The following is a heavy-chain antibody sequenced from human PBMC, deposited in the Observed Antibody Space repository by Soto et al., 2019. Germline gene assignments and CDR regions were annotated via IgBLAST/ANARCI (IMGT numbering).Heavy chain of an antibody. CDR2: MYYSGTT. D-gene: IGHD1-7*01. J-gene: IGHJ5*02. V-gene: IGHV4-38-2*02. Sequence: KPSETLSLTCDVSGFSISSGYYWGWTRQPPGKGLEWIGSMYYSGTTHYNPSLKSRVTISVDTSTNQVSLRLTSVTAADTAVYYCARDGQTGTTDYNWFDPWGQGTLVTVSS. CDR3: ARDGQTGTTDYNWFDP. CDR1: GFSISSGYY.